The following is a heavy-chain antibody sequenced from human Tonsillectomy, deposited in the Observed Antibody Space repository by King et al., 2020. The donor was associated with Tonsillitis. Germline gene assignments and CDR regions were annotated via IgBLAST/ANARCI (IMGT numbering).Heavy chain of an antibody. V-gene: IGHV4-34*01. J-gene: IGHJ6*02. CDR2: INHSGST. Sequence: VQLQQWGAGLLKPSETLSLTCAVYGGSFSGYYWSWIRQPPGKGLEWIGEINHSGSTNYNPSLKSRVTISVDTSKNQFSLKLSSVTAADTAVYYCAVTGRDYYDYGIDVWGHGTTVTVSS. CDR1: GGSFSGYY. CDR3: AVTGRDYYDYGIDV. D-gene: IGHD3-10*01.